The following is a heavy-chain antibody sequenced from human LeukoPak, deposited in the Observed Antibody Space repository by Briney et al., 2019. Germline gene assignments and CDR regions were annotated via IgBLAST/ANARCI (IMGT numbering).Heavy chain of an antibody. Sequence: GGSLRLSCAASGFTFSSYAMSWVRQAPGKGLEWVSAISGSSGSTYYADSVKGRFTISRDNSKNTLYLQMNSLRAEDTAVYYCVKLIAAAGTDYWGQGTLVTVSS. V-gene: IGHV3-23*01. D-gene: IGHD6-13*01. CDR3: VKLIAAAGTDY. CDR1: GFTFSSYA. CDR2: ISGSSGST. J-gene: IGHJ4*02.